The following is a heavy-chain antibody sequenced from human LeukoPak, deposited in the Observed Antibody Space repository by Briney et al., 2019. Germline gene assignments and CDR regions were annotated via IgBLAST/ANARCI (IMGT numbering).Heavy chain of an antibody. D-gene: IGHD2-2*01. CDR2: IIPIFGTA. J-gene: IGHJ4*02. CDR3: ARDYCSSTSCHRALNY. CDR1: GGTFSSYA. V-gene: IGHV1-69*05. Sequence: SVKVSCEASGGTFSSYAISWVRQAPGQGLEWMGGIIPIFGTANYAQKFQGRVTITTDESTSTAYMELSSLRSEDTAVYYCARDYCSSTSCHRALNYWGQGTLVTVSS.